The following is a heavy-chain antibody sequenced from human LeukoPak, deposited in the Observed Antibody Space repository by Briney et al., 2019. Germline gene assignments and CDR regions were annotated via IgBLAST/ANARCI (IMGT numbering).Heavy chain of an antibody. V-gene: IGHV1-18*01. D-gene: IGHD3-10*01. CDR3: ARDYRYYYGSGKYFPFDY. J-gene: IGHJ4*02. Sequence: PSVKVSCKASGYSFTKYGINWVRHVPGQGLEWMGWISPNNGHTNNAQIFQGRVTVTTDTSTNTVYMELRSLTSDDTAVYYCARDYRYYYGSGKYFPFDYWGQETLVTVSS. CDR1: GYSFTKYG. CDR2: ISPNNGHT.